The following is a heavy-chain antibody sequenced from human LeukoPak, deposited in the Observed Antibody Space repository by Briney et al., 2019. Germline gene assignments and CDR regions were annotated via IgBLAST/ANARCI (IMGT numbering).Heavy chain of an antibody. V-gene: IGHV3-30-3*01. J-gene: IGHJ4*02. D-gene: IGHD6-6*01. CDR1: GFTFSSYA. CDR2: ISYDGSNK. Sequence: PGRSPRLSCAASGFTFSSYAMHWVRQAPGKGLEWVAVISYDGSNKYYADSVKGRFTISRDNYKNTLYLQMNSLRAEDTAVYYCARDSSSLFDYWGQGTLVTVSS. CDR3: ARDSSSLFDY.